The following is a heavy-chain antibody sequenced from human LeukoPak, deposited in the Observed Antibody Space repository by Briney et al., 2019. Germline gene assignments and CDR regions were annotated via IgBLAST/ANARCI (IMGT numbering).Heavy chain of an antibody. CDR3: AKSWYQMLWDWFDP. D-gene: IGHD2-2*01. J-gene: IGHJ5*02. V-gene: IGHV3-23*01. CDR1: GFTFSRFA. Sequence: GGSLRLSCAASGFTFSRFAMIWVRQAPGKGLEWVSAISGTGDSTYYADSVKGRFTISRDNSKNTLYVHMNSLRVEDTAVYYCAKSWYQMLWDWFDPWGQGTLVTVSS. CDR2: ISGTGDST.